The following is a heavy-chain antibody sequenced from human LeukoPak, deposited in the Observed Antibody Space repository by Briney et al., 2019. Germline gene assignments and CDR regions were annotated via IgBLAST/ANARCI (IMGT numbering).Heavy chain of an antibody. J-gene: IGHJ4*02. Sequence: ASVKVSCKASGYTFTSYDINWVRQATGQGLEWMGWMNPNGGNTGYAQKFQGRVTMTRNTSISTAYMELSSLRSEDTAVYYCARAASIAARTAGYWGQGTLVTVSS. CDR1: GYTFTSYD. D-gene: IGHD6-6*01. V-gene: IGHV1-8*01. CDR3: ARAASIAARTAGY. CDR2: MNPNGGNT.